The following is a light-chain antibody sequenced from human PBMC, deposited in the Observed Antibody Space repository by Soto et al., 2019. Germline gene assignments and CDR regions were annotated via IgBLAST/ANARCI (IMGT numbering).Light chain of an antibody. V-gene: IGKV1-39*01. CDR3: QQGYGSPLT. J-gene: IGKJ4*01. Sequence: DIQMTQSPSSLSASVGDRVTLTCRASQSIATHLNWYQHRPGKAPELVIYGASNLQSGVPSRFRGSGSWTDFFLTINSLPPEDVATYYCQQGYGSPLTFGGGTKVE. CDR1: QSIATH. CDR2: GAS.